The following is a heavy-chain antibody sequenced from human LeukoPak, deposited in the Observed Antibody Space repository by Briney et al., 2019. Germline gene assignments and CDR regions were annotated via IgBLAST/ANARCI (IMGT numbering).Heavy chain of an antibody. CDR3: VRVSYYYYMDV. CDR1: GGSFSGYY. CDR2: INHSGST. Sequence: SETLSLTCAVYGGSFSGYYWSWIRQPPGEGLEWIGEINHSGSTNYNPSLKSRVTISVDTSKNQFSLRLSSVTAADTAVYYCVRVSYYYYMDVWGKGTTVTVSS. V-gene: IGHV4-34*01. J-gene: IGHJ6*03.